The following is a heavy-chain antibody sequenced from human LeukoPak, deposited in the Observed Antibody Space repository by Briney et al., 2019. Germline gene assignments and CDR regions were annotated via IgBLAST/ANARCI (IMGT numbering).Heavy chain of an antibody. Sequence: ASVKVSCKASGYTFTSYAMHWVRQAPGQRLEWMGWINAGNGNTKYSQKFQGRVTITRDTSASTAYMELSSLRSEDTAVYYCARWDQITMVRGVIKDGGMDVWGQGTTVTVSS. V-gene: IGHV1-3*01. CDR1: GYTFTSYA. D-gene: IGHD3-10*01. J-gene: IGHJ6*02. CDR3: ARWDQITMVRGVIKDGGMDV. CDR2: INAGNGNT.